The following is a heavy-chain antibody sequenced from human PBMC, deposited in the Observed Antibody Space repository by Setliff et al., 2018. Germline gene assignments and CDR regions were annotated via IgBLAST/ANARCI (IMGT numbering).Heavy chain of an antibody. D-gene: IGHD3-22*01. V-gene: IGHV3-11*05. CDR2: ISSSSSYT. CDR1: GFTFSDSY. J-gene: IGHJ6*02. Sequence: GGSLRLSCAASGFTFSDSYMSWIRQAPGKGPEWVSFISSSSSYTIYADSVKGRFTVSRDNAKNSLHLQMSSLRAEDTAVYYCAGAYDSSGYYDYYYGMDVWGQGTTVTVSS. CDR3: AGAYDSSGYYDYYYGMDV.